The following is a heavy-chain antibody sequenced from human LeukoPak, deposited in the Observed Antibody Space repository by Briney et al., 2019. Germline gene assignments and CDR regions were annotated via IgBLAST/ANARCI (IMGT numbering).Heavy chain of an antibody. D-gene: IGHD6-19*01. CDR2: IYHSGST. CDR1: GGSISTSNW. CDR3: VKAAVAVDY. J-gene: IGHJ4*02. V-gene: IGHV4-4*02. Sequence: SETLSLTCTVSGGSISTSNWWNWVRQPPGKGLQWIGEIYHSGSTNYNPSLKSRVTISLDKSKNLFSLRLTSVTAADTAVYYCVKAAVAVDYWGQGTLVTVSS.